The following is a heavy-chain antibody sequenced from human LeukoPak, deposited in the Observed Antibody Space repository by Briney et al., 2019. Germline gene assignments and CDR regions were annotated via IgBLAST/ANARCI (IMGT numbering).Heavy chain of an antibody. V-gene: IGHV1-2*02. CDR2: INPNSGVT. J-gene: IGHJ3*01. D-gene: IGHD5-18*01. CDR3: ARQLSPYAFDF. Sequence: ASVKVSCKASGYTFTGYYMHWVRQAPGQGLEWMGWINPNSGVTNFAQRFQGRVTMTRDTSISTAYLEHNRLTSDDMALSYCARQLSPYAFDFWGQGTVVTVSS. CDR1: GYTFTGYY.